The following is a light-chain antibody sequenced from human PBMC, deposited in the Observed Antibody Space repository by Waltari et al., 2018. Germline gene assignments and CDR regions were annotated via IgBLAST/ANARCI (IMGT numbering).Light chain of an antibody. J-gene: IGKJ1*01. CDR2: GAS. Sequence: GERATVSCRASQNVTTNLAWFQQKPGQTPRLLIYGASTMATDIPSRFSGSGSGTDFTLTINGLQSEDFAVYYCQHHTGWLWTFGQGTKVEI. V-gene: IGKV3-15*01. CDR3: QHHTGWLWT. CDR1: QNVTTN.